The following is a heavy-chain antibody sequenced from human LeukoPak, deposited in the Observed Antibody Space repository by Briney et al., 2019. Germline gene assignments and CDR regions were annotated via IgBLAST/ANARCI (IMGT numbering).Heavy chain of an antibody. CDR2: IYYSGST. D-gene: IGHD3-10*01. Sequence: PSETLSLTCAVYGGSFSGYYWSWIRQPPGKGLEWIGYIYYSGSTNYNPSLKSRVAISVDTSKNQFSLKLSSVTAADTAVYYCARAPSGYYYCMDVWGKGTTVTVSS. J-gene: IGHJ6*03. V-gene: IGHV4-59*01. CDR1: GGSFSGYY. CDR3: ARAPSGYYYCMDV.